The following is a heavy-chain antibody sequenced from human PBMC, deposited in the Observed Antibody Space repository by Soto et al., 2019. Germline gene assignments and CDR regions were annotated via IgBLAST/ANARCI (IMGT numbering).Heavy chain of an antibody. J-gene: IGHJ4*02. Sequence: QVQLVESGGGVVQPGRSLRLSCAASGFTFSSYGMHWVRQAPGKGLEWVAVIWYDGSNKYYADSVKGRFTISRDNSKNALDLQMNSLRAEDTAVYYRARDGDYFDYWGQGTLVTVSS. CDR1: GFTFSSYG. D-gene: IGHD3-10*01. V-gene: IGHV3-33*01. CDR2: IWYDGSNK. CDR3: ARDGDYFDY.